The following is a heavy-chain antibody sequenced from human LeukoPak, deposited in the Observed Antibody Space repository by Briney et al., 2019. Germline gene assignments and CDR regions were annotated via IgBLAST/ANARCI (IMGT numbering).Heavy chain of an antibody. CDR3: ARGETVYGGAIVY. CDR1: GYTFTSYG. CDR2: INPNSGGT. Sequence: GASVKVSCKASGYTFTSYGINWVRQAPGQGLEWMGCINPNSGGTKYAQKFQGGVTLTRDTSISTAYMELSRLRSDDTAVYYCARGETVYGGAIVYWGQGTLVTVSS. D-gene: IGHD3-16*02. V-gene: IGHV1-2*02. J-gene: IGHJ4*02.